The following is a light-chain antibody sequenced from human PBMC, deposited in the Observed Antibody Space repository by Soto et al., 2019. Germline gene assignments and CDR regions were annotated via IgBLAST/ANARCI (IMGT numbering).Light chain of an antibody. CDR2: DAS. CDR1: QDISNY. Sequence: DIQMTQSPSSLSASVGDRVTITCQASQDISNYLNWYQHKAGKAPKLLIYDASNLQRGVPSRFSGSGSGTDFTFTIASLQPEDIATYYCQHYDNLFPYTFGQGTKVEIK. V-gene: IGKV1-33*01. J-gene: IGKJ2*01. CDR3: QHYDNLFPYT.